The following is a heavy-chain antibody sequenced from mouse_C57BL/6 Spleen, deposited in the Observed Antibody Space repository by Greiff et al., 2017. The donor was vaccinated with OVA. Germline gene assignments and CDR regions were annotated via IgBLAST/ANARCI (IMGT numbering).Heavy chain of an antibody. CDR1: GYTFTSYW. CDR2: IDPSDSET. J-gene: IGHJ1*03. D-gene: IGHD1-1*01. V-gene: IGHV1-52*01. Sequence: VQLQQPGAELARPGSSVKLSCKASGYTFTSYWMHWVKQRPIQGLEWIGNIDPSDSETHYNQKFKDKATLTVDKSSSTAYMQLSSLTSEDSAVYYCARPLSYDSSYGYFDVWGTGTTVTVSS. CDR3: ARPLSYDSSYGYFDV.